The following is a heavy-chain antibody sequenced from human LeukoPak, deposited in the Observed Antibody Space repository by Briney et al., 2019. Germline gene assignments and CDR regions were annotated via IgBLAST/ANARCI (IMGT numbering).Heavy chain of an antibody. J-gene: IGHJ6*03. CDR3: ARGLGVNYDFWSGKAPHYMDV. D-gene: IGHD3-3*01. CDR2: IYTSGST. V-gene: IGHV4-4*07. CDR1: GGSISSYY. Sequence: SETLSLTCTVSGGSISSYYWSWIRQPAGKGLEWIGRIYTSGSTNYNPSLKSRVTISVDKSNNQFSLKLSSVTAADTAVYYCARGLGVNYDFWSGKAPHYMDVWGKGTTVTVSS.